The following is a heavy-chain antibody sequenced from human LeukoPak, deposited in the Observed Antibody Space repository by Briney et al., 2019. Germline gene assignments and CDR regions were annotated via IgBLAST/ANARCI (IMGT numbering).Heavy chain of an antibody. J-gene: IGHJ4*02. CDR1: GFTFSSYW. V-gene: IGHV3-7*01. CDR2: IKPDGSDK. D-gene: IGHD2-15*01. Sequence: PGGSLRLSCVGSGFTFSSYWVNWVRQSPGKGLEWVANIKPDGSDKYYVDSARGRFTVSRDNAKNSAFLQMNSLRAEDTAIYYCARDRDCGDGGCYPHFDYWGQGVQVTVSS. CDR3: ARDRDCGDGGCYPHFDY.